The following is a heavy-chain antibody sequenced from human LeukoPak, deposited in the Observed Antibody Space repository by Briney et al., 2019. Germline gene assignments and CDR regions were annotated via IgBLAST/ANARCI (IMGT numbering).Heavy chain of an antibody. CDR3: ARHIRYHSNSSGDWFDP. J-gene: IGHJ5*02. D-gene: IGHD6-6*01. CDR1: GGSISSSSYY. V-gene: IGHV4-39*01. CDR2: IYYSGST. Sequence: TSETLSLTCTVSGGSISSSSYYWGWIRQPPGKGLEWIGSIYYSGSTYYNPSLKSRVTISVDTSKNQFSLKLSSVTAADTAVYYCARHIRYHSNSSGDWFDPWGQGTLVTVSS.